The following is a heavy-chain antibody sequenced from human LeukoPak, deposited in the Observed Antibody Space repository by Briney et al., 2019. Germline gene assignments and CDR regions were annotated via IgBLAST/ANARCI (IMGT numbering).Heavy chain of an antibody. D-gene: IGHD2-2*01. CDR1: GYIFTSYY. CDR2: INPSGGST. J-gene: IGHJ4*02. V-gene: IGHV1-46*01. Sequence: ASVKVSCKASGYIFTSYYIHWVRQAPGQGLEWMGIINPSGGSTSYAQKFQGRVTMTGDTSTSTVYMELSSLRSEDTAVYYCARALLGYCSSTSCPHFDYWGQGTLVTVSS. CDR3: ARALLGYCSSTSCPHFDY.